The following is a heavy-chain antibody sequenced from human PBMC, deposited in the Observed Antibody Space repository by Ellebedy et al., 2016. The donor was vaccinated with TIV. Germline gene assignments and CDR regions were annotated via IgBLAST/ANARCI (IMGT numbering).Heavy chain of an antibody. D-gene: IGHD3-10*01. J-gene: IGHJ4*02. V-gene: IGHV1-2*02. CDR2: INPNSGGA. CDR3: ARDLAAYGSGSYFTDNYFDY. CDR1: RYTFTAYQ. Sequence: ASVKVSXKASRYTFTAYQIHWVRQAPGQGLERMGWINPNSGGANYAQNFQGRVTMTRDTSISTAYMELSRLRSDDTAVYYCARDLAAYGSGSYFTDNYFDYWGQGTLVTVSS.